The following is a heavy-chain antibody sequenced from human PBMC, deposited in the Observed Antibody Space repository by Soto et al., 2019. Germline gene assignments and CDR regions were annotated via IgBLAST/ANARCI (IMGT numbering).Heavy chain of an antibody. V-gene: IGHV1-69*06. J-gene: IGHJ4*02. CDR2: IIPLFGTP. Sequence: QVQLVQSGAEVKKPGSSVKVSCKASGDSFTSYPFSWVRQAPGQGLEWMGGIIPLFGTPNYAQKFQGRLTLTADKSTSTAHMELSGLTSEDTAVYYCARNGVAGMDFWGQGTLVTVSS. CDR1: GDSFTSYP. D-gene: IGHD3-3*01. CDR3: ARNGVAGMDF.